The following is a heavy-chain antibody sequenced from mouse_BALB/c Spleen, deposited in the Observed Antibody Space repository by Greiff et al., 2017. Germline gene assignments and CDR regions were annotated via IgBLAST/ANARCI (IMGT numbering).Heavy chain of an antibody. D-gene: IGHD1-1*01. CDR2: INPSTGYT. J-gene: IGHJ1*01. CDR1: GYTFTSYW. V-gene: IGHV1-7*01. Sequence: QVQLQQSGAELAKPGASVKMSCKASGYTFTSYWMHWVKQRPGQGLEWIGYINPSTGYTEYNQKFKDKATLTADKSSSTAYMQLSSLTSEDSAVYYCARGDYYYWYFDVWGAGTTVTVSS. CDR3: ARGDYYYWYFDV.